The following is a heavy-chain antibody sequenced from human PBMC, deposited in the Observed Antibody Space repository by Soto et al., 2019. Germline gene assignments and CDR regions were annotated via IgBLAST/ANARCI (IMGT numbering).Heavy chain of an antibody. J-gene: IGHJ6*02. V-gene: IGHV4-59*01. CDR1: GASISSYY. D-gene: IGHD3-9*01. CDR3: ARDKGRYDSGMDV. CDR2: IFYSGST. Sequence: PSETLSLTCAVPGASISSYYWAWIRQPPGKGLEWIGYIFYSGSTKYNPSLKSRVTISVGTSKSHFSLNLTSVTAADTAVYYCARDKGRYDSGMDVWGQGTTVTVSS.